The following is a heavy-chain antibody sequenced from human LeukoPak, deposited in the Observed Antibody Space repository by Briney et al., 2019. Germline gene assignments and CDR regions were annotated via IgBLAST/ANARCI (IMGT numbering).Heavy chain of an antibody. CDR3: ARGASGYSYG. CDR1: GFTFSSYW. V-gene: IGHV3-74*01. Sequence: GGSLRLSCAASGFTFSSYWMYWVRQPPGKGLVWVSRINSDGSSTSYADSVKGRFTISRDNAKNTLYLQMNSLRAEDTAVNYCARGASGYSYGWGQGTLVTVSS. CDR2: INSDGSST. D-gene: IGHD5-18*01. J-gene: IGHJ4*02.